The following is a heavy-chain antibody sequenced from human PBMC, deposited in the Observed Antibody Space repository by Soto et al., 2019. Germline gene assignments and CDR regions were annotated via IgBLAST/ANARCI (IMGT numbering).Heavy chain of an antibody. Sequence: ETLSLTCTVSGGSISYYYWGWIRQPPGKGLERIGSIYYSGNTHYNPSLKSRVTISVDTSMNQFSLNLDSVTAVDSAVYYCVRGGYVHAFDYWGQGALVTAPQ. CDR2: IYYSGNT. CDR3: VRGGYVHAFDY. D-gene: IGHD5-12*01. CDR1: GGSISYYY. J-gene: IGHJ4*02. V-gene: IGHV4-59*01.